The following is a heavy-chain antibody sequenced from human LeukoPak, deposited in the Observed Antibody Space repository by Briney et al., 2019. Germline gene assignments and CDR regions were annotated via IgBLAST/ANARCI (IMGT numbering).Heavy chain of an antibody. CDR3: ARSPSPYSSGWYFDY. Sequence: SQTPSLTCALSGGSFSIKSGALDWVRQSPSRGLEWLGRTYQRSKWYNDYAVSVKSRITINPDISKNQFSLQLNSVTPEDTAVYYCARSPSPYSSGWYFDYWGQGTLVTVSS. D-gene: IGHD6-19*01. CDR2: TYQRSKWYN. CDR1: GGSFSIKSGA. V-gene: IGHV6-1*01. J-gene: IGHJ4*02.